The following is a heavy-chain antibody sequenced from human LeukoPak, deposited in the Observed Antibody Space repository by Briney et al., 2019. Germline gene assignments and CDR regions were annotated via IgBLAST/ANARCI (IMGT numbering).Heavy chain of an antibody. Sequence: ASVKASCKASGYTFTGYYMHWVRQAPGQGLEWMGWINPNSGGTNYAQKFQGRVTMTRDTSISTAYMELSRLRSDDTAVYYCARGATLHYYYMDVWGKGTTVTVSS. CDR3: ARGATLHYYYMDV. J-gene: IGHJ6*03. CDR1: GYTFTGYY. V-gene: IGHV1-2*02. CDR2: INPNSGGT. D-gene: IGHD1-26*01.